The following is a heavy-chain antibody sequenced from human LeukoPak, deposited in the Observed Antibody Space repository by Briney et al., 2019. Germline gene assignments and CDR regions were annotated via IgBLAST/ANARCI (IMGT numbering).Heavy chain of an antibody. Sequence: SESLSLTCTVPGGSISSSSYYWGWIRQPPGKGLEWIGSIYYSGSTYYNPSLKSRVTISIDTSKNQFSLKLSSVTAADTAVYYCARQGGYLYYWGQGTLVTVSS. D-gene: IGHD3-22*01. CDR3: ARQGGYLYY. J-gene: IGHJ4*02. CDR1: GGSISSSSYY. V-gene: IGHV4-39*01. CDR2: IYYSGST.